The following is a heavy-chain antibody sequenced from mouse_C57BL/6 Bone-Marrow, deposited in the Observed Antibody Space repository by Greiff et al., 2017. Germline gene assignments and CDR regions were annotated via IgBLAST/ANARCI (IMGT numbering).Heavy chain of an antibody. Sequence: VQLQQSGAELVKPGASVKLSCKASGYTFTEYTIHWVKQRSGQGLEWIGWFYPGSGSIKYNEKFKDKATLTGEKSSSTVYMELSRLTSEYSAVYFCARHEVYGNYVDYWGQGTSVTVSS. D-gene: IGHD2-1*01. CDR3: ARHEVYGNYVDY. V-gene: IGHV1-62-2*01. CDR1: GYTFTEYT. J-gene: IGHJ4*01. CDR2: FYPGSGSI.